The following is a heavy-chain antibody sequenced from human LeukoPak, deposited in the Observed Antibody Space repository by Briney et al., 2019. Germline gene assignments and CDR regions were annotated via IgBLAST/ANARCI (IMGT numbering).Heavy chain of an antibody. Sequence: PSETLSLTCTVSGGSISSSSYYWGWIRQPPGKGLEWIGSIYYSGSTYYNPSLKSRVTISVDTSKNQFSLKLSSVTAADTAVYYCASGGGGRTTGTTNPSWFDPWGQGTLVTVSS. CDR2: IYYSGST. CDR3: ASGGGGRTTGTTNPSWFDP. CDR1: GGSISSSSYY. J-gene: IGHJ5*02. V-gene: IGHV4-39*07. D-gene: IGHD1-1*01.